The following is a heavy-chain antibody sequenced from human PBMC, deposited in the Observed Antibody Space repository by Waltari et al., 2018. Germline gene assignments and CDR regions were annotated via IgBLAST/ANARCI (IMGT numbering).Heavy chain of an antibody. J-gene: IGHJ4*02. CDR3: ARGDGSSWYGYYFDY. CDR1: GFTFDAYG. Sequence: EVQLVESGGGVVRPGGSLRLSCAASGFTFDAYGMSWVRQAPGKGLEWVSGINWNGGSTGYADSVKGRFTISRDNAKNSLYLQMNSLRAEDTALYYCARGDGSSWYGYYFDYWGQGTLVTVSS. CDR2: INWNGGST. D-gene: IGHD6-13*01. V-gene: IGHV3-20*04.